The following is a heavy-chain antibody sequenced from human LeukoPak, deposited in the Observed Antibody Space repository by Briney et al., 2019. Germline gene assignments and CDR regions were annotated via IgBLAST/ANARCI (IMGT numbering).Heavy chain of an antibody. CDR2: IIPIFGTA. V-gene: IGHV1-69*13. J-gene: IGHJ6*02. D-gene: IGHD6-6*01. Sequence: GALVTVSCTASGGTFSSYAISWVRQAPGQGLEWMGGIIPIFGTANYAQKFQGRVTITADESTSTAYMELSSLRSEDTAVYYCARGTPIAAPGYYYYGMDVWGQGTTVTVSS. CDR1: GGTFSSYA. CDR3: ARGTPIAAPGYYYYGMDV.